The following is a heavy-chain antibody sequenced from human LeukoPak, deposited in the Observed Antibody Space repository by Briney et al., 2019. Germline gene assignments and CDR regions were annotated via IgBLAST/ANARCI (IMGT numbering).Heavy chain of an antibody. Sequence: ASVRVSCKASGYTFTSYYMHWVRQAPGQGLERMGIINPSGGSTSYAQKFQGRVTMTRDTSTSTVYMELSSLRSEDTAVYYCARDGGYCSGGSCSENWFDPWGQGTLVTVSS. CDR2: INPSGGST. J-gene: IGHJ5*02. CDR3: ARDGGYCSGGSCSENWFDP. CDR1: GYTFTSYY. D-gene: IGHD2-15*01. V-gene: IGHV1-46*01.